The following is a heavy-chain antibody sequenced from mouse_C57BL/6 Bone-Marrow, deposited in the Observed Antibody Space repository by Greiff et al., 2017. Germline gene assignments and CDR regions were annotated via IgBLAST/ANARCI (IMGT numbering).Heavy chain of an antibody. Sequence: VQLKQSGPELVKPGASVKISCKASGYTFTDYYMNWVKQSHGKSLEWIGDINPNNGGTSYNQKFKGKATLTVDKSSSTAYMELRSLTSEDSAVYYCALTSVVARGYYYAMDYWGQGTSVTVSS. CDR1: GYTFTDYY. CDR2: INPNNGGT. J-gene: IGHJ4*01. CDR3: ALTSVVARGYYYAMDY. V-gene: IGHV1-26*01. D-gene: IGHD1-1*01.